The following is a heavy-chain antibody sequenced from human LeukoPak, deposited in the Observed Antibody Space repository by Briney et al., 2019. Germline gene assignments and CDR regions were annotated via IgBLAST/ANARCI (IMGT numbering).Heavy chain of an antibody. D-gene: IGHD6-13*01. J-gene: IGHJ5*02. V-gene: IGHV4-38-2*02. CDR2: IYHSGVT. CDR1: GYSISSGYY. CDR3: ASSWYYDNWFDP. Sequence: SETLSLTCTVSGYSISSGYYWGWIRQPPGKGLEWIGSIYHSGVTVYNPSLKSRVTISVDTSKNQFSLKLSSVTAADTAVYYCASSWYYDNWFDPWGQGTLVTVSS.